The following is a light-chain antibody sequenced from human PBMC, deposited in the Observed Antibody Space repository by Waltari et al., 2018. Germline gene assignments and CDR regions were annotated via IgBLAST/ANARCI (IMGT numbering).Light chain of an antibody. CDR1: SSDVASYNF. Sequence: QSALTQPASVSGSPGQSITISCTGTSSDVASYNFVSWFQQLPGKAPKLMIYDVGNRPSGVANRFSGSKSGNTASLTISGLQAEDEADYYCSSYTIYSTWVFGTGTKVTVL. V-gene: IGLV2-14*03. CDR3: SSYTIYSTWV. CDR2: DVG. J-gene: IGLJ1*01.